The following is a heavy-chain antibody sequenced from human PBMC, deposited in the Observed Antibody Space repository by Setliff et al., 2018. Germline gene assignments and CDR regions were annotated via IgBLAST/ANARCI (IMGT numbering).Heavy chain of an antibody. CDR1: GGSFSDYY. J-gene: IGHJ4*02. D-gene: IGHD3-3*01. V-gene: IGHV4-34*01. Sequence: SETLSLTCTVYGGSFSDYYWGWVRQPPGKGLEWIGEINHSGSTNYIPSLKSRLTISVDTSKNQFSLKLSSVTAADTAVYYCRFWSDYYKNDYWGQGTLVTVSS. CDR3: RFWSDYYKNDY. CDR2: INHSGST.